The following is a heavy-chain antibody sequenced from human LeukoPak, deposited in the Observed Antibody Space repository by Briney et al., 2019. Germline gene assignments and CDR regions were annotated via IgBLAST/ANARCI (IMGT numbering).Heavy chain of an antibody. CDR3: ARDQAYSSGWEDDAFDI. J-gene: IGHJ3*02. V-gene: IGHV3-30-3*01. D-gene: IGHD6-19*01. Sequence: PGGSLRLSCAASGFTFSSYAMHWVRQAPGKGLEWVAVISYDGSNKYYADSVKGRFTISRDNAKNSLYLQMNSLRAEDTAVYYCARDQAYSSGWEDDAFDIWGQGTMVTVSS. CDR1: GFTFSSYA. CDR2: ISYDGSNK.